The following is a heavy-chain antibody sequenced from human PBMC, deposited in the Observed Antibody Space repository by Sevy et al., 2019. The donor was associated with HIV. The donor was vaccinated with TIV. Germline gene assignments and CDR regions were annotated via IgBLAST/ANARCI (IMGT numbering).Heavy chain of an antibody. J-gene: IGHJ4*02. D-gene: IGHD4-17*01. CDR1: GFRFSSYE. V-gene: IGHV3-48*03. CDR3: ARDLPPSATTVAHFDY. Sequence: GGSLRLSCAASGFRFSSYEMNWVRQAPGKGLEWVASISNSGTNIYYSDSVRGRFTISRDTAKNSLYLQINSRRDEDTAVYYCARDLPPSATTVAHFDYWGQGTLVTVSS. CDR2: ISNSGTNI.